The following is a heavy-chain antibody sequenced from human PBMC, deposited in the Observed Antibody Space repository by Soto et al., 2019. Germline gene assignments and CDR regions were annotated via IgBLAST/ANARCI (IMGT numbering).Heavy chain of an antibody. CDR3: AGDERYGTNDVCPYAMDV. J-gene: IGHJ6*02. V-gene: IGHV1-69*01. CDR2: IIPVFGTP. Sequence: QVQLVQSGAELKKPGSSVKVSCKASGGTFSSKAISWVRQAPGQGLEWMGWIIPVFGTPKYAQKFQGRVTITADESRTTAYMELSSLTSEDTAVYYCAGDERYGTNDVCPYAMDVWGQGTTVTVSS. CDR1: GGTFSSKA. D-gene: IGHD2-8*01.